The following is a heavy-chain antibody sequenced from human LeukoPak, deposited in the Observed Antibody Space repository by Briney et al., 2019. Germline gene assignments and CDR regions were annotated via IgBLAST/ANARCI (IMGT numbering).Heavy chain of an antibody. V-gene: IGHV3-53*01. CDR1: GFTFSTYS. CDR3: AVGYCSSTSCPDYYYYMDV. CDR2: IYSGGST. Sequence: GGSLRLSCAASGFTFSTYSMNWVRQAPGKGLEWVSVIYSGGSTYYADSVKGRFTISRDNSKNTLYLQMNSLRAEDTAVYYCAVGYCSSTSCPDYYYYMDVWGKGTTVTVSS. J-gene: IGHJ6*03. D-gene: IGHD2-2*03.